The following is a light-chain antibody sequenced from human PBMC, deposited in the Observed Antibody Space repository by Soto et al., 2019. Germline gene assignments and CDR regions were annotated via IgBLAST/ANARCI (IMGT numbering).Light chain of an antibody. J-gene: IGKJ1*01. CDR1: QSVRNKY. V-gene: IGKV3-20*01. CDR2: GAS. Sequence: DIVLTQSPGTLSLSPGQRATLSCRSSQSVRNKYLAWYQQRPGQAPRLFSYGASSRATGIPDRFSGSGSGTDFTLTISRLEPEDFEVYYCQQYGSSPTTFGRGTKVDIK. CDR3: QQYGSSPTT.